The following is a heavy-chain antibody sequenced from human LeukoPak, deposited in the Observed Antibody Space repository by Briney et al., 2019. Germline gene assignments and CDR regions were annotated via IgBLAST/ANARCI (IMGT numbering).Heavy chain of an antibody. Sequence: PSETLSLTCAVYGGSFDGYYWSWIRQPPGKGLEWIGEINHSGSTNYNPSLKSRVTISVDTSKKQFSLNLSAVTAADTAVYYCASTMVRGVIKRWGQGTLVTVSS. D-gene: IGHD3-10*01. CDR3: ASTMVRGVIKR. CDR1: GGSFDGYY. J-gene: IGHJ4*02. V-gene: IGHV4-34*01. CDR2: INHSGST.